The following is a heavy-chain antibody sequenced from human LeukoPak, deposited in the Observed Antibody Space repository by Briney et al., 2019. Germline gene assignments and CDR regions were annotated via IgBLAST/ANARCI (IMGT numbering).Heavy chain of an antibody. D-gene: IGHD6-13*01. J-gene: IGHJ6*03. V-gene: IGHV4-59*01. CDR3: ARTGYSSSSYYYYYMDV. CDR1: GGSISSYY. Sequence: SETLSLTCTVSGGSISSYYWSWIRQPPGKGLEWIGYIYYSGSTNYNPSLKSRVTISVDTSKNQFSLKLSSVTAADTAVYYCARTGYSSSSYYYYYMDVWGKGTTVAVSS. CDR2: IYYSGST.